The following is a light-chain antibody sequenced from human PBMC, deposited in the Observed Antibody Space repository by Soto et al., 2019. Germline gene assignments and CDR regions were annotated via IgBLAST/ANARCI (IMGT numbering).Light chain of an antibody. CDR2: EAS. CDR3: QQANSFPLT. CDR1: QGVNAW. Sequence: DTLMTQSPSSVSASVGDRVTITCRASQGVNAWLAWYQKKPGKAPELLIYEASTLHSGVPSRFSGSGSGTDFTLTISSLQPEDFATYYCQQANSFPLTFGGGTKVEVQ. J-gene: IGKJ4*01. V-gene: IGKV1-12*01.